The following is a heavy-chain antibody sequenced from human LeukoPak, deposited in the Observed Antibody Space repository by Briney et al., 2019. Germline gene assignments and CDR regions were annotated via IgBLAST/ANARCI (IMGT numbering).Heavy chain of an antibody. J-gene: IGHJ2*01. CDR1: GFTFSSYG. Sequence: PGRSLRLSCAASGFTFSSYGMHWVRQAPGKGLEWVAVISYDGNNKYYADSVKGRFTISRDNSKNTLYLQMNSLRAEDTAVYYCARDPSSGWVINCYFDLWGRGTLVTVSS. CDR3: ARDPSSGWVINCYFDL. D-gene: IGHD6-19*01. CDR2: ISYDGNNK. V-gene: IGHV3-30*03.